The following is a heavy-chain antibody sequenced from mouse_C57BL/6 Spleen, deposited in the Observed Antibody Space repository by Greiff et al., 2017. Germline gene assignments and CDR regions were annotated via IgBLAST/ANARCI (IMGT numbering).Heavy chain of an antibody. D-gene: IGHD2-2*01. J-gene: IGHJ2*01. V-gene: IGHV1-4*01. CDR3: ARDYGSYFDY. Sequence: QVQLQQSGAELARPGASVKMSCKASGYTFTSYTMHWVQQRPGQGLEWIGYINPSSGYTKYNQKFKDKATLTADKSSSTAYMQLSSLTSEDSAVYYCARDYGSYFDYWGQGTTLTVSS. CDR1: GYTFTSYT. CDR2: INPSSGYT.